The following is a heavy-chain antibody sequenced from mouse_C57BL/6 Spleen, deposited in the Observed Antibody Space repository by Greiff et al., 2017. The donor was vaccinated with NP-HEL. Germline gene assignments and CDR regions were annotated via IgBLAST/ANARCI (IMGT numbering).Heavy chain of an antibody. J-gene: IGHJ2*01. Sequence: VQLQQSGPELVKPGASVKISCKASGYAFSSSWMNWVKQRPGKGLEWIGRIYPGDGDTNYNGKVKGKATLTADKSSSPAYMQLTSLTSEDSAVYFCASYDYSSYFDYWGQGTTLTVSS. D-gene: IGHD2-4*01. CDR1: GYAFSSSW. CDR3: ASYDYSSYFDY. V-gene: IGHV1-82*01. CDR2: IYPGDGDT.